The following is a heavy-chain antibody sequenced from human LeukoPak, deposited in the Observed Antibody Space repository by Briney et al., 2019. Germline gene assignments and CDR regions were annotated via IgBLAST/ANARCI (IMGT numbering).Heavy chain of an antibody. CDR2: INHSGST. CDR3: ARGLGTTVTTSFDY. Sequence: SETLSLTCAVYGGSFSGYYWSWIRQPPGKGPELIGEINHSGSTNYNPSLKSRVTISVDTSKNQFSLKLSSVTAADTAVYYCARGLGTTVTTSFDYWGQGTLVTVSS. CDR1: GGSFSGYY. D-gene: IGHD4-17*01. V-gene: IGHV4-34*01. J-gene: IGHJ4*02.